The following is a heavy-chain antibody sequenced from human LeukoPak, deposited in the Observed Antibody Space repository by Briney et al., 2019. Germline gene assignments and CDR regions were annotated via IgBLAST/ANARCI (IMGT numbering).Heavy chain of an antibody. J-gene: IGHJ4*02. Sequence: QTGGSLRLSCAASEFTFSSYAMSWVRQAPGKGLEWVSAISGSGGSTYYADSVKGRFTISRDNSKNTLYLQMNSLRAEDTAVYYCAKYLTVAGSTGYFDYWGQGTLVTVSS. CDR2: ISGSGGST. CDR3: AKYLTVAGSTGYFDY. V-gene: IGHV3-23*01. D-gene: IGHD6-19*01. CDR1: EFTFSSYA.